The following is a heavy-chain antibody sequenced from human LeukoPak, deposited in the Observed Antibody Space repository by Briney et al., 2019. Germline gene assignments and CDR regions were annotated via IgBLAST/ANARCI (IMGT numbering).Heavy chain of an antibody. CDR2: IYYSGST. D-gene: IGHD4-23*01. V-gene: IGHV4-59*01. CDR1: GGSISRYY. CDR3: ARELGATVVNYGMDL. J-gene: IGHJ6*02. Sequence: SETLSLTCTVSGGSISRYYWSWIRQPPGKGLEWIGYIYYSGSTSYNPSLKSRVTISVDTSKNQLSLKLTSMTAADTAVYYCARELGATVVNYGMDLWGQGTTVTVSS.